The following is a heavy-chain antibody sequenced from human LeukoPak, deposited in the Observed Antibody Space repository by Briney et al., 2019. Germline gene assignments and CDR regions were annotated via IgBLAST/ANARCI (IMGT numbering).Heavy chain of an antibody. J-gene: IGHJ6*03. V-gene: IGHV3-7*01. CDR1: GFTFSSYW. D-gene: IGHD2-15*01. CDR2: IKQDGSEK. CDR3: ARAGYDIVVVVAALENNYYMDV. Sequence: GGSLRLSCAASGFTFSSYWMSWVRQVPGKGLEWVANIKQDGSEKYYVDSVKGRFTISRDNSKNTLYLQMNSLRAEDTAVYYCARAGYDIVVVVAALENNYYMDVWGKGTTVTVSS.